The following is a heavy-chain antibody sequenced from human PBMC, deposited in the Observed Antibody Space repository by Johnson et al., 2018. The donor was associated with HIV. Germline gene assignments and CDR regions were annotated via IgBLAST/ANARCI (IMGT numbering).Heavy chain of an antibody. J-gene: IGHJ3*02. CDR3: AKQQLVPDDAVDI. CDR1: GCTFSRND. D-gene: IGHD6-6*01. Sequence: VQLVESGGGLVQPGGSLRLSCEASGCTFSRNDMHWVRQGTGQGLECVSGIGTAGDTYYPGSVKGRFTISRENANNSLYLQMNSLRAGDTAVYYCAKQQLVPDDAVDIWGQGTMVNVSS. V-gene: IGHV3-13*01. CDR2: IGTAGDT.